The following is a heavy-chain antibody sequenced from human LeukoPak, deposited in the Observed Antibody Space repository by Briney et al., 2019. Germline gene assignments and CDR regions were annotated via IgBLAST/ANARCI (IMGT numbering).Heavy chain of an antibody. Sequence: SETLSLTCTVSGYSISSGYYWGWIRQPPGKGLEWIGSIYHSGSTYYNPSLKSRVTISVDTSKNQFSLKLSSVTAADTAVYYCARHPNGYQLLLGWFDPWGQGTLVTVSS. CDR1: GYSISSGYY. V-gene: IGHV4-38-2*02. J-gene: IGHJ5*02. CDR3: ARHPNGYQLLLGWFDP. CDR2: IYHSGST. D-gene: IGHD2-2*01.